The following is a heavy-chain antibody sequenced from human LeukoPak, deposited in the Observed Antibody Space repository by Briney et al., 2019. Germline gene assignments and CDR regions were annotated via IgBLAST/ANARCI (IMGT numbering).Heavy chain of an antibody. D-gene: IGHD1-14*01. V-gene: IGHV4-39*07. J-gene: IGHJ4*02. CDR2: IYRSGSA. Sequence: SETLSLTCNVSGDSVTSDNFYWAFIRQPPGKGPEWIGTIYRSGSAYHNPSLKSRLTISIDTSKNQFSLKLTSVTAADTALHFCARAPHTSPTDYYFDFWGPGTLVTVSS. CDR3: ARAPHTSPTDYYFDF. CDR1: GDSVTSDNFY.